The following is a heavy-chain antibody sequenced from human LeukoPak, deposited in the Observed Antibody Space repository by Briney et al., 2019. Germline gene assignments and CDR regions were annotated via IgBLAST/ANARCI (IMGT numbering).Heavy chain of an antibody. CDR3: AELGITMIGGV. D-gene: IGHD3-10*02. J-gene: IGHJ6*04. V-gene: IGHV3-7*01. CDR2: IKQDGSEK. CDR1: GFTFSSYW. Sequence: GGSLRLSCAASGFTFSSYWMSWVRQAPGKGLEWVANIKQDGSEKYYVDSVKGRFTISRDNAKNSLYLQMNSPRAEDTAVYYCAELGITMIGGVWGKGTTVTISS.